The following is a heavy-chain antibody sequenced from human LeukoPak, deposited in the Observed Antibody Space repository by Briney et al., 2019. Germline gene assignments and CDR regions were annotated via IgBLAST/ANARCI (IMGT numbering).Heavy chain of an antibody. CDR1: GFTFSSYA. CDR3: AKDQQSSSWYRRSKHPAYYFDY. CDR2: ISGSGGST. D-gene: IGHD6-13*01. Sequence: GGSLRLSCAASGFTFSSYAMSWVRQAPGKGLEWVSAISGSGGSTYYADSVKGRFTISRDNSKNALYLQMNSLRAEDTAVYYCAKDQQSSSWYRRSKHPAYYFDYWGQGTLVTVSS. J-gene: IGHJ4*02. V-gene: IGHV3-23*01.